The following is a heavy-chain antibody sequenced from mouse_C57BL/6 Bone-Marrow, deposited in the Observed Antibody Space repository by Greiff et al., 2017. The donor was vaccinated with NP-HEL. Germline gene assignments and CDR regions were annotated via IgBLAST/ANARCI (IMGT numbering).Heavy chain of an antibody. Sequence: QVQLKQSGAELVKPGASVKLSCKASGYTFTEYTIHWVKQRSGQGLEWIGWFYPGSGSIKYNEKFKDKATLTADKSSSTVYMELSRLTSEDSAVYFCARHEDHYGSSYGCPWFAYWGQGTLVTVSA. CDR3: ARHEDHYGSSYGCPWFAY. CDR1: GYTFTEYT. V-gene: IGHV1-62-2*01. D-gene: IGHD1-1*01. CDR2: FYPGSGSI. J-gene: IGHJ3*01.